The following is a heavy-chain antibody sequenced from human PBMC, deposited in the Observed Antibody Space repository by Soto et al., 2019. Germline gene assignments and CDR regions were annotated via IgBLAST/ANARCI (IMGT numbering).Heavy chain of an antibody. J-gene: IGHJ6*02. CDR3: SRDPHSTGGGNHAFYGMDV. D-gene: IGHD3-22*01. CDR1: GDTFSNFA. V-gene: IGHV1-69*01. Sequence: QMRLVQSGAEVKKPGSAVTVSCKASGDTFSNFAFSWVRRAPGQGREWMGGINPMFIEPDYAQRFRDRITIVADESTSTVYRELRSRTSDDPGLYFWSRDPHSTGGGNHAFYGMDVWGPGPTVNATS. CDR2: INPMFIEP.